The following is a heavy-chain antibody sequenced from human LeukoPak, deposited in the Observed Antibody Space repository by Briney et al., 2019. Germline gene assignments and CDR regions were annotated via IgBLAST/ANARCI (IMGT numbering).Heavy chain of an antibody. CDR1: VYPHCRSE. Sequence: GGSLRLSCAPSVYPHCRSEMQWVPEARGGGLEWVSYISSSGSTKYYADSLKGRFTLSRDNAKKSLYLQMNSLRAEDTAVYYCAREALTETTFGPYDYWGQGTLVTVSS. J-gene: IGHJ4*02. V-gene: IGHV3-48*03. D-gene: IGHD4-17*01. CDR2: ISSSGSTK. CDR3: AREALTETTFGPYDY.